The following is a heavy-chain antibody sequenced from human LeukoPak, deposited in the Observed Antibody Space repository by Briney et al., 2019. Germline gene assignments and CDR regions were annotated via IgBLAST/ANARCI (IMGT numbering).Heavy chain of an antibody. J-gene: IGHJ3*02. D-gene: IGHD3-10*01. CDR1: GYTFTYRY. CDR3: ALPMARENAFDI. CDR2: ITPFNGNT. Sequence: SVKVSCKASGYTFTYRYLHWVRQAPGQALEWMGWITPFNGNTNYAQKFQDRVTITRDRSMSTAYMELSSLRSEDTAMYYCALPMARENAFDIWGQGTMVTVSS. V-gene: IGHV1-45*02.